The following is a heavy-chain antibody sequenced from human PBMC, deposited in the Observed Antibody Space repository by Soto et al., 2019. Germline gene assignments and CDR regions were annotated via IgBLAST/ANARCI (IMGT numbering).Heavy chain of an antibody. CDR2: IYPGDSDT. V-gene: IGHV5-51*01. J-gene: IGHJ6*02. Sequence: GESLKISCKGSGYTFTNYWIGWVRRMPGKGLEWMGIIYPGDSDTKYNPSFQGQVTISADKSITTTYLQWSSLKASDTAIYYCAASIFYYGMDVWGQGTTVTVSS. CDR3: AASIFYYGMDV. CDR1: GYTFTNYW.